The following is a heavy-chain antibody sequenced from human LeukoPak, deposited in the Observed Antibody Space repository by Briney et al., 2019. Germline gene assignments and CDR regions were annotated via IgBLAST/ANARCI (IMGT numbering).Heavy chain of an antibody. D-gene: IGHD3-10*01. CDR3: ARRQGSGIHFDY. CDR2: INHSGST. V-gene: IGHV4-34*01. CDR1: GGSISSYY. J-gene: IGHJ4*02. Sequence: PSETLSLTCTVSGGSISSYYWSWIRQPPGKGLEWIGEINHSGSTNYNPSLKSRVTISVDTSKNQFSLKLSSVTAADTAVYYCARRQGSGIHFDYWGQGTLVTVSS.